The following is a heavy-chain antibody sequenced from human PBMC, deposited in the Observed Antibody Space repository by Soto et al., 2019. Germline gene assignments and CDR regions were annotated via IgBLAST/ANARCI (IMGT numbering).Heavy chain of an antibody. V-gene: IGHV4-39*02. J-gene: IGHJ4*02. CDR2: IDESGDF. CDR1: GGPIRSSSHY. CDR3: AREGGYVDY. D-gene: IGHD1-1*01. Sequence: PSETLSLTCTVSGGPIRSSSHYWGWIRQSPGTGLEWIGSIDESGDFYYNPSLKSRVTISVDTSKNQFSLKLISGTGADSAIYYCAREGGYVDYWGQGTLVTVSS.